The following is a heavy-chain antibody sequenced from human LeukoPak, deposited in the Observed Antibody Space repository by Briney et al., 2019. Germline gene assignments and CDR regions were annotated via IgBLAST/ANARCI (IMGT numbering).Heavy chain of an antibody. Sequence: EASVKVSCKASGYTFTGYYMHWVRQAPGQGLEWMGWINPNSGGTNYAQKFQGRVTMTRDTSISTAYMELSRLRSDDTAVYYCALSLQLGWYFDYWGQGTLVTVSS. CDR1: GYTFTGYY. CDR2: INPNSGGT. CDR3: ALSLQLGWYFDY. D-gene: IGHD6-6*01. V-gene: IGHV1-2*02. J-gene: IGHJ4*02.